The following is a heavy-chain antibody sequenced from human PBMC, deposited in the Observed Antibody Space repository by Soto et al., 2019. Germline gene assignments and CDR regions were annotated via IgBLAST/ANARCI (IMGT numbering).Heavy chain of an antibody. V-gene: IGHV4-34*01. CDR3: ARVRREYDNSGPVDY. J-gene: IGHJ4*02. D-gene: IGHD3-22*01. Sequence: PSETLSLTCAVYGGSFSGYYWSWIRQPPGKGLEWIGEINHSGSTNYNPSLKSRVTISVDTSKNQFSLKLSSVTAADTAVYYCARVRREYDNSGPVDYWGQGTLVTVS. CDR1: GGSFSGYY. CDR2: INHSGST.